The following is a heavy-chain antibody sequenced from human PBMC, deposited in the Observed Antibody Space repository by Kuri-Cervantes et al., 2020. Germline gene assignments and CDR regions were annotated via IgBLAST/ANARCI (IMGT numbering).Heavy chain of an antibody. V-gene: IGHV3-23*03. D-gene: IGHD3-9*01. Sequence: GESLKISCAASGFTFSSYAMSWVRQAPGKGLEWVSVIYSGGSTYYADSVKGRFTISRDNSKNTLYLQMNSLRAEDTAVYYCAKDLVPGNDYDILTGYSYWGQGTLVTVSS. CDR2: IYSGGST. J-gene: IGHJ4*02. CDR3: AKDLVPGNDYDILTGYSY. CDR1: GFTFSSYA.